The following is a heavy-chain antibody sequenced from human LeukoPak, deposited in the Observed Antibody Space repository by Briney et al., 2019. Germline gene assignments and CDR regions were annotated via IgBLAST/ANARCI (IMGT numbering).Heavy chain of an antibody. CDR2: ISSNGNTR. J-gene: IGHJ4*02. CDR3: ARDYCSGTSCYGKFYFDY. D-gene: IGHD2-2*01. Sequence: KPGGSLRLSCAASGFTFSDYYMSWIRQAPGKGLEWGSYISSNGNTRYYADSVKGRFTISRDNANTSLYLQMNSLRAEDTAVYYCARDYCSGTSCYGKFYFDYWGQGTLVTVSS. CDR1: GFTFSDYY. V-gene: IGHV3-11*01.